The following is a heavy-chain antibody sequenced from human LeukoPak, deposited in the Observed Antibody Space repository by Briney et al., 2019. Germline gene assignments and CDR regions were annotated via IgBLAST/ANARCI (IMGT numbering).Heavy chain of an antibody. CDR1: GYTFTGYY. J-gene: IGHJ6*03. V-gene: IGHV1-2*02. CDR3: ARVMGLTGYSSSWYSGYYYYMDV. D-gene: IGHD6-13*01. Sequence: ASVKVSCKASGYTFTGYYMHWVRQAPGQGLEWMGWINPNSGGTNYAQKFQGRVTMTRDTSISTAYMELSSLRSEDTAVYYCARVMGLTGYSSSWYSGYYYYMDVWGKGTTVTVSS. CDR2: INPNSGGT.